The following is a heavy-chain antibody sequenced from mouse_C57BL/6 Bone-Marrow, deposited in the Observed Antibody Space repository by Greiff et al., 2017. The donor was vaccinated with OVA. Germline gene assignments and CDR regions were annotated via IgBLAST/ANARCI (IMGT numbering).Heavy chain of an antibody. V-gene: IGHV14-3*01. J-gene: IGHJ2*01. D-gene: IGHD1-1*01. CDR3: ARWGTTVVAPVNR. CDR2: IDPANGNT. CDR1: GFNIKNTY. Sequence: EVKLVESVAELVRPGASVKLSCTASGFNIKNTYMHWVKQSPEQGLEWIGWIDPANGNTKYASKFQGKATITADTSSKTAYLPLSSLTSEDTAIDYCARWGTTVVAPVNRWGQGTPLTVSA.